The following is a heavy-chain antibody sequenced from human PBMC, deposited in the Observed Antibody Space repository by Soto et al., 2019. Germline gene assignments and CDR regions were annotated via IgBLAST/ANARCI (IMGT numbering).Heavy chain of an antibody. Sequence: QVQLQESGPGLVKPSETLSLTCTVSGGSISNYYWSWIRQPPGKGLEWIGYIYYSGSTNYNPSLKSRVTISVDTSNNQFSLTLSSVTAAAAAVYYCAGDIRSGSYRFDYWGQGTLVTVSS. CDR3: AGDIRSGSYRFDY. V-gene: IGHV4-59*08. CDR2: IYYSGST. CDR1: GGSISNYY. J-gene: IGHJ4*02. D-gene: IGHD1-26*01.